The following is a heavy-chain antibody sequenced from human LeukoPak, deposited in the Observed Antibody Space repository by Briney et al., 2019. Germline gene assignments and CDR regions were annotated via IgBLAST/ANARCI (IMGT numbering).Heavy chain of an antibody. CDR2: IKQDGSEK. V-gene: IGHV3-7*01. D-gene: IGHD5-18*01. CDR3: ASRARGYSYGYDYYGMDV. J-gene: IGHJ6*02. CDR1: GFTFSSYW. Sequence: GGSLRLSCAASGFTFSSYWMSWVRQAPGKGLEWVANIKQDGSEKYYVDSVKGRFTISRDNAKNSLYLQMNSLRAEDTAVYYCASRARGYSYGYDYYGMDVWGQGTTVTVSS.